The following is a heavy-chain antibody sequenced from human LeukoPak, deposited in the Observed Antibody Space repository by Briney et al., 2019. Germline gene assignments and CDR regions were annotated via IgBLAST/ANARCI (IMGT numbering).Heavy chain of an antibody. Sequence: GASVKVSCKASGYTFTGYYMHWVRQAPGQGLEWMGLINPNSGGTNYAQKFQGRVTMTRDTSISTAYMELSRLRSDDTAVYYCARDPGGFGGEYYFDYWGQGTLVTVSS. CDR2: INPNSGGT. CDR1: GYTFTGYY. CDR3: ARDPGGFGGEYYFDY. D-gene: IGHD3-10*01. J-gene: IGHJ4*02. V-gene: IGHV1-2*02.